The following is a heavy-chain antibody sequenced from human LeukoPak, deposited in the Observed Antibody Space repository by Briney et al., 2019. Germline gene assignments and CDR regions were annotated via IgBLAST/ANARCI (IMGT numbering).Heavy chain of an antibody. D-gene: IGHD3-22*01. CDR2: IFYSGST. J-gene: IGHJ4*02. CDR3: ARASYSYDINGWVPFDY. Sequence: KPSETLSLTCTVSGGSISSCCWSWIRQPPGKGLEWIGYIFYSGSTNYNPSLKSRVTISVDTSKNQFSLKLSSVTAADTAVYYCARASYSYDINGWVPFDYWGQGTLVTVSS. V-gene: IGHV4-59*01. CDR1: GGSISSCC.